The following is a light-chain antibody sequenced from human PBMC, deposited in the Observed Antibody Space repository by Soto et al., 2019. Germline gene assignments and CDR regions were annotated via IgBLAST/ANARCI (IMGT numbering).Light chain of an antibody. J-gene: IGKJ1*01. CDR3: QQYGSPPQT. Sequence: IGFTQPPVTLSLSAPQRATLSGRASQRVRSNYLAWYQQKPGQAPRLLIYGASSRATGTPDRISGSGSGTDFTLTISRLEAEDFAVYYCQQYGSPPQTFGQGTKVDIK. V-gene: IGKV3-20*01. CDR2: GAS. CDR1: QRVRSNY.